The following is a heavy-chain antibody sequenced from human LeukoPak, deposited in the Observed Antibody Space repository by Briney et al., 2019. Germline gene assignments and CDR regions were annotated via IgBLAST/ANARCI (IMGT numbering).Heavy chain of an antibody. V-gene: IGHV1-58*02. CDR1: GFTFTSSA. Sequence: SVKVSCKASGFTFTSSAMQWVRQARGQRLEWIGWIVVGSGNTNYAQKFQERVTITRDMSTSTAYMELSSLRSEDTAVYYCAADRGNDFWSGYYTGDREAAFDIWGQGTMVTVSS. J-gene: IGHJ3*02. D-gene: IGHD3-3*01. CDR3: AADRGNDFWSGYYTGDREAAFDI. CDR2: IVVGSGNT.